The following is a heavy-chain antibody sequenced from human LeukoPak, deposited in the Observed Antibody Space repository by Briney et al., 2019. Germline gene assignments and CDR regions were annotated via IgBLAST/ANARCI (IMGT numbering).Heavy chain of an antibody. D-gene: IGHD3-10*01. J-gene: IGHJ4*02. Sequence: SQTLSLTCTVSGGSISSGDYYWSWIRQPPGKGLEWIGYIYYSGSTYYNPSLKSRVTISVDTSKNQFSLKLSSVTAADTAVYYCAREVMDYYGSGSYPVRDSWGQGTLVTVSS. CDR3: AREVMDYYGSGSYPVRDS. CDR2: IYYSGST. CDR1: GGSISSGDYY. V-gene: IGHV4-30-4*01.